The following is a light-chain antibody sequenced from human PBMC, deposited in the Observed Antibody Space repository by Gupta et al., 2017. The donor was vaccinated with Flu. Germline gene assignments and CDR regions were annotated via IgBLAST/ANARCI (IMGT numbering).Light chain of an antibody. CDR1: SDDIGSYNF. CDR3: SSYRGSSILGV. Sequence: QSALTQPASVSGSPGQSITISCTGSSDDIGSYNFVSWYQQLPGKAPKVLIYEVSNRPSGVSNRFSGSKSGNTASLTISGLQAEDEADYYCSSYRGSSILGVFGSGTKVIVL. J-gene: IGLJ1*01. CDR2: EVS. V-gene: IGLV2-14*03.